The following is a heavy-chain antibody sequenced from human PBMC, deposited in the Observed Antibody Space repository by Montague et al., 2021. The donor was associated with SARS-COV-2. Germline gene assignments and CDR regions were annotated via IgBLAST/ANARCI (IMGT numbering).Heavy chain of an antibody. V-gene: IGHV4-34*01. CDR3: SREREVERAARTLVAFDM. J-gene: IGHJ6*04. CDR2: INHGGST. CDR1: GTSFSGYY. D-gene: IGHD1-1*01. Sequence: SETLSLTCAVHGTSFSGYYWNWIRQPPGKGLEWIGEINHGGSTKYSPSLKSRLTISADTSKNQFTLKLSSVTAADTAMYYCSREREVERAARTLVAFDMWGKGTTVTVSS.